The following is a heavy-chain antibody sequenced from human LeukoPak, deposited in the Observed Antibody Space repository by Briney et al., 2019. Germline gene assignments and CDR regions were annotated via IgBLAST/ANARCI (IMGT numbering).Heavy chain of an antibody. J-gene: IGHJ4*02. Sequence: SETLFLTCTLSGGSVSRGSYYWSWIRQPPGKGLEWIGYIYYSGSTNYNPSLKSRVTISVDTSKNQFSLKLSSVTAADTAVYYCAREGGYSYAKFFDYWGQGTLVTVSS. CDR1: GGSVSRGSYY. D-gene: IGHD5-18*01. V-gene: IGHV4-61*01. CDR2: IYYSGST. CDR3: AREGGYSYAKFFDY.